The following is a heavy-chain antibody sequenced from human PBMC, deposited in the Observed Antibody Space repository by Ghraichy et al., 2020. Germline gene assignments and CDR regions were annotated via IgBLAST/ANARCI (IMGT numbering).Heavy chain of an antibody. CDR3: ASGVLSYDYVCGSYPLDS. CDR1: GFTFSNYW. Sequence: GGSLRLSCAAFGFTFSNYWMTWFRQAPGRGLEWVANIKQDESEKYYVDSVKGRFTISRDNAKNLLFLQMNSLRAEVSAVYYCASGVLSYDYVCGSYPLDSGGQGTLVTVSS. CDR2: IKQDESEK. D-gene: IGHD3-16*02. J-gene: IGHJ4*02. V-gene: IGHV3-7*01.